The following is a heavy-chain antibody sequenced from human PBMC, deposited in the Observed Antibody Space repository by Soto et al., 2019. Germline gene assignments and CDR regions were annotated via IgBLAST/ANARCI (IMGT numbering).Heavy chain of an antibody. Sequence: TGGSLRLSCAASGFTFSSYGMHWVRQAPGKGLEWVAVIWYDGSNKYYADSVKGRFTISRDNSKNTLYLQMNSLRAEDTAVYYCAREVVVVPAAIEGPFHYYYYYYMDVWGKGTTVAVSS. CDR1: GFTFSSYG. D-gene: IGHD2-2*01. CDR3: AREVVVVPAAIEGPFHYYYYYYMDV. CDR2: IWYDGSNK. J-gene: IGHJ6*03. V-gene: IGHV3-33*01.